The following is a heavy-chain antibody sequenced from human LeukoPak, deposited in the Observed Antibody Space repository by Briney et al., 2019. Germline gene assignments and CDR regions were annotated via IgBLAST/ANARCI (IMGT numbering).Heavy chain of an antibody. CDR2: ISGSGGST. Sequence: GSLRLSCAASGFTFSNYAMSWVRQAPGKGLEWVSAISGSGGSTYYADSVKGRFTMSRDNSKNTLYLQMNSLRAEDTAVYYCAKGYSTSWYYFDYWGQGTLVTVSS. CDR1: GFTFSNYA. CDR3: AKGYSTSWYYFDY. J-gene: IGHJ4*02. D-gene: IGHD6-13*01. V-gene: IGHV3-23*01.